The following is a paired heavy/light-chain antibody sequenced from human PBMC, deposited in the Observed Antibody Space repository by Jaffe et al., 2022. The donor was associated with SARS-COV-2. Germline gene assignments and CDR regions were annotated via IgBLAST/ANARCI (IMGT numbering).Heavy chain of an antibody. Sequence: EVQLVQSGTEVKKPGEALRISCKIAGYRFTSYWISWVRQMPGKGLEWMGTIDPSDSYTNYGPSFQGHVTISGDKSISTVHLQWRSLKASDTAIYFCARHNLKAVAGVPYWFFDLWGRGSLVTVFS. V-gene: IGHV5-10-1*03. D-gene: IGHD6-19*01. CDR1: GYRFTSYW. J-gene: IGHJ2*01. CDR2: IDPSDSYT. CDR3: ARHNLKAVAGVPYWFFDL.
Light chain of an antibody. V-gene: IGLV7-43*01. CDR3: LLHYGGAWV. Sequence: QTVVTQEPSLTVSPGGTVTLTCASNTGAVTSASYPNWFQQKPGQPPKSLIYSTNNKHSWTPARFSGSLLGGKAALTLANVQPEDEAEYYCLLHYGGAWVFGGGTKLTVL. CDR1: TGAVTSASY. J-gene: IGLJ3*02. CDR2: STN.